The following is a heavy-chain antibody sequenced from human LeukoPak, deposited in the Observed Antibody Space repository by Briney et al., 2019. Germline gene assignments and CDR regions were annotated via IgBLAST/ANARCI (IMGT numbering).Heavy chain of an antibody. CDR2: INSDGSST. D-gene: IGHD3-22*01. V-gene: IGHV3-74*01. Sequence: GGSLRLSCAASRFTLSSYWMHCVRHAPGKGLVWVSRINSDGSSTSYADSVKGRFTISRDNAKNTLYLQMNSLRAEDTAVYYCARDTYYYDSSGYFVEDSFDYWGQGTRVTVSS. CDR1: RFTLSSYW. J-gene: IGHJ4*02. CDR3: ARDTYYYDSSGYFVEDSFDY.